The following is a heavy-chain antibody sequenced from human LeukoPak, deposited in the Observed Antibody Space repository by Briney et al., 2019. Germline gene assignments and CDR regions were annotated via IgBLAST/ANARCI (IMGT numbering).Heavy chain of an antibody. Sequence: PGGSLRLSCAASGFTFSDYYMSWIRKAPGKGLEWVSYISSSGTTIYYADSVKGRFTISRDNAKNSLYLQMNGLRAEDTAVYYCARDRETYRLPCYDYWGQGTLVAVSS. V-gene: IGHV3-11*01. CDR1: GFTFSDYY. J-gene: IGHJ4*02. CDR2: ISSSGTTI. D-gene: IGHD2-2*01. CDR3: ARDRETYRLPCYDY.